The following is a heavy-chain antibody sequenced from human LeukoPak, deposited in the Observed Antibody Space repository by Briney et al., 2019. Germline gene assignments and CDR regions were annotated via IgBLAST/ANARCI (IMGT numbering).Heavy chain of an antibody. CDR2: ISSSGSTI. J-gene: IGHJ4*02. V-gene: IGHV3-48*03. CDR3: ARVLFRGVFCSSTSCEDY. D-gene: IGHD2-2*01. CDR1: GFTFSSYE. Sequence: GGSLRLSCAASGFTFSSYEMNWVRQAPGKGLEWVSYISSSGSTIYYADSVKGRFTISRDNAKNSLYLQMNSLRAEDTAVYYCARVLFRGVFCSSTSCEDYWGQGTLVTVSS.